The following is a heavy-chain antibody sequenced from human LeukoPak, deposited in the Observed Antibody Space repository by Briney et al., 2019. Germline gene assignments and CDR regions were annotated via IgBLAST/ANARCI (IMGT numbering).Heavy chain of an antibody. CDR1: GGSISSSSYY. Sequence: SETLSLTCTVSGGSISSSSYYWGWIRQPPGKGLEWIGSIYYSGSTYYNPSLKSRVTISVDTSKNQFSLKLSSVTAADTAVYYCASSILTGPTNWFDPWGQGTLVTVSS. J-gene: IGHJ5*02. CDR3: ASSILTGPTNWFDP. V-gene: IGHV4-39*01. D-gene: IGHD3-9*01. CDR2: IYYSGST.